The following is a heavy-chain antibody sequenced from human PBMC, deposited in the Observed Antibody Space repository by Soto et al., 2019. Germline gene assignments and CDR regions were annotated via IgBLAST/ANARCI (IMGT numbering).Heavy chain of an antibody. D-gene: IGHD3-10*01. CDR1: GVSISSGGYY. V-gene: IGHV4-31*03. J-gene: IGHJ4*02. CDR3: ARHRGPTGPNY. CDR2: IYYSGNT. Sequence: SETLSLTCTVSGVSISSGGYYWSWIRQHPGKGLEWIGYIYYSGNTYHNPSLKSRVTISVDTSKNQLSLNLRSVTAADTAVYYCARHRGPTGPNYWGQGTLVTVSS.